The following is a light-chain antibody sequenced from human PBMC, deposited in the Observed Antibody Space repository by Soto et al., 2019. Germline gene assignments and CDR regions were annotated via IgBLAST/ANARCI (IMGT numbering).Light chain of an antibody. CDR1: SSNIGAGYP. V-gene: IGLV1-40*01. Sequence: QTVVTQPPSVSGAPGQRITISCTGSSSNIGAGYPIHWYQQLPGTAPRLLIFGNTIRPSGVPARFSGSRSGLAITGLQAEDEADYYCQSYDSSLSGYVFGGGTKVTVL. CDR2: GNT. J-gene: IGLJ1*01. CDR3: QSYDSSLSGYV.